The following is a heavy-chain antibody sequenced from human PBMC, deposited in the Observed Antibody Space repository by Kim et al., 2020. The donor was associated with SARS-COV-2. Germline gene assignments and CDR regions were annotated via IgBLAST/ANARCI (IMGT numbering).Heavy chain of an antibody. CDR1: GFTFSSYA. D-gene: IGHD3-9*01. Sequence: GGSLRLSCAASGFTFSSYAMSWVRQAPGKGLEWVSAISGSGGSTYYADSVKGRFTISRDNSKNTLYLQMNSLRAEDTAVYYCVKAGDGHFVWLSAEGYYYGMDVWGQGTTVTVSS. J-gene: IGHJ6*02. CDR3: VKAGDGHFVWLSAEGYYYGMDV. V-gene: IGHV3-23*01. CDR2: ISGSGGST.